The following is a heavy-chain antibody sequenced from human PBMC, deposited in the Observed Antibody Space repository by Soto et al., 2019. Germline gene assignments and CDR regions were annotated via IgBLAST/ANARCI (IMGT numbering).Heavy chain of an antibody. CDR1: GFKFSNYA. V-gene: IGHV3-23*01. Sequence: SGGSMRLSCAASGFKFSNYAMSWVRQAPGKGLEWVSLISATGGGTYYADSVKGRFTISRDNSHNTLYLQVHSLTAEDTAVYYCAKDRRAVGNSAFYCDFWGQGAKVTVSA. J-gene: IGHJ4*02. CDR2: ISATGGGT. D-gene: IGHD1-26*01. CDR3: AKDRRAVGNSAFYCDF.